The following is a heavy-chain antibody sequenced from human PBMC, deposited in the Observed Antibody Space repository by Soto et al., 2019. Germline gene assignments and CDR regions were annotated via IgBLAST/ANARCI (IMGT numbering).Heavy chain of an antibody. V-gene: IGHV4-31*03. Sequence: SETLSLTCTVSGGSISSGGYYWSWIRQHPGKGLEWIGYIYYSGSTYYNPSLKSRVTISVDTSKNQFSLKLSSVTAADTAVYYCARGKLNYGMDVWGQGTTVTVSS. CDR3: ARGKLNYGMDV. CDR2: IYYSGST. J-gene: IGHJ6*02. CDR1: GGSISSGGYY.